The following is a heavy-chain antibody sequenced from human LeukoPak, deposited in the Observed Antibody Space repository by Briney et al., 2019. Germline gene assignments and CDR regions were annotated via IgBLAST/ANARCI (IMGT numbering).Heavy chain of an antibody. CDR2: IYYSGST. CDR1: GGSISSSSYY. Sequence: SETLSLTCTVSGGSISSSSYYWGWIRQPPGKGLEWIGSIYYSGSTYYNPSLKSRVTISVDTSKNQFSLKLSSVTAADTAVYHCVGGRVVVTAVGYFDLWGRGTLVTVSS. D-gene: IGHD2-21*02. V-gene: IGHV4-39*07. J-gene: IGHJ2*01. CDR3: VGGRVVVTAVGYFDL.